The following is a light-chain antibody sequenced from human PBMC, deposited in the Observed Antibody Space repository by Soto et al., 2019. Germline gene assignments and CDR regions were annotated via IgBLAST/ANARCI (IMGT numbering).Light chain of an antibody. CDR2: GAS. Sequence: EIVLTQSPATLYVSPGEGATLSCRASQGVSSNVAWYQQKPGQAPRLLIYGASNRATDIPARFSGSGSGTEFTLTNGSLESEDFAVYYPQQYQNWPPLTFGGGTKVEIK. CDR3: QQYQNWPPLT. V-gene: IGKV3-15*01. J-gene: IGKJ4*01. CDR1: QGVSSN.